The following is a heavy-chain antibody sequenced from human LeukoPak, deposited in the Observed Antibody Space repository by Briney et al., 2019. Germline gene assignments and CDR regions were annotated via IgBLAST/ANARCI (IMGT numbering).Heavy chain of an antibody. Sequence: SVKVSCKASGGTFRSYAISWVRQAPGQGLEWMGGIIPIFGTANYAQKFQGRVTITADESTSTAYMELSSLRSEDTAVYYCARSGSVGPYYYYGMDVWGQGTTVTVSS. CDR3: ARSGSVGPYYYYGMDV. V-gene: IGHV1-69*13. CDR1: GGTFRSYA. D-gene: IGHD3-10*01. J-gene: IGHJ6*02. CDR2: IIPIFGTA.